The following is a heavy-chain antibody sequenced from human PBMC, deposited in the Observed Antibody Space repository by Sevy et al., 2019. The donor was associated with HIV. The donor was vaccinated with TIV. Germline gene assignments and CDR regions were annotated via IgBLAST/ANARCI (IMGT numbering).Heavy chain of an antibody. CDR3: ARDQGYSSSWYIGNWYFDL. D-gene: IGHD6-13*01. J-gene: IGHJ2*01. CDR1: GGSFSGYY. V-gene: IGHV4-34*01. CDR2: INHSGST. Sequence: QSQTLSLTCAVYGGSFSGYYWSWIRQPPGKGLEWIGEINHSGSTNYNPSLKSRVTISVDTSKNQFSLKLSSVTAADTAVYYCARDQGYSSSWYIGNWYFDLWGRGTLVTVSS.